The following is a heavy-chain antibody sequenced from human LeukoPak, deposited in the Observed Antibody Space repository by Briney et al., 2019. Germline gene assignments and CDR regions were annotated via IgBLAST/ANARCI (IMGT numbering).Heavy chain of an antibody. V-gene: IGHV4-39*01. D-gene: IGHD3-10*01. J-gene: IGHJ4*02. CDR3: ARLLGFSYYGSGSYLFDY. CDR2: IYYSGST. Sequence: PSEALSLTCTVSGGSISSSSYYWGWTRQPPGKGLEWIGSIYYSGSTYYSPSLKSRVTISVDTSKMQFSLKLSSVTAADTAVYYCARLLGFSYYGSGSYLFDYWGQGTLVTVSS. CDR1: GGSISSSSYY.